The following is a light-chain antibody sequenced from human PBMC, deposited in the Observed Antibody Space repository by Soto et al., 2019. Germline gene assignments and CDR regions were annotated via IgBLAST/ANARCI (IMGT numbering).Light chain of an antibody. CDR1: SSNIGAGYD. Sequence: QSVLTQPPSVSGAPGQRVTISCTGSSSNIGAGYDVHWCHQLPGTAPKLLIYGNNNRPSGVPDRFSGSRSGTSASLAIAGLQAEDEADYYCQSYDSSLSVWVFGGGTKLTVL. CDR2: GNN. J-gene: IGLJ3*02. CDR3: QSYDSSLSVWV. V-gene: IGLV1-40*01.